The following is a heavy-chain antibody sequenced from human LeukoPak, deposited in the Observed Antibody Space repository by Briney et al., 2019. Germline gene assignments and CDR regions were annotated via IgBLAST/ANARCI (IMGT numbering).Heavy chain of an antibody. CDR1: GGSISSYY. Sequence: SETLSLTCTVSGGSISSYYWTWIRQPPGKGLEWIGYIYHRGTANYNPTLKSRVTVSVDTSKNQFSLTLSSVTAADAAVYYCARAGDYYVSGSYLGYWGQGTLVTVSS. D-gene: IGHD3-10*01. V-gene: IGHV4-59*01. CDR3: ARAGDYYVSGSYLGY. J-gene: IGHJ4*02. CDR2: IYHRGTA.